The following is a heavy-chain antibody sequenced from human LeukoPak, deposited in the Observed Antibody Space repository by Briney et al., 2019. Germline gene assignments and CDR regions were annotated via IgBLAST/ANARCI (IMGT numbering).Heavy chain of an antibody. D-gene: IGHD3-10*01. V-gene: IGHV3-48*03. CDR2: ISSSGSTI. CDR3: AVLLWFGELSGFDY. Sequence: GGSLRLSCAASGFTFSSYEMNWVRQAPGKGLEGFSNISSSGSTIYYADSVKGRFTISRDNAKNSLYLQMNSLRAEDTAVYYCAVLLWFGELSGFDYWGQGTLVTVSS. CDR1: GFTFSSYE. J-gene: IGHJ4*02.